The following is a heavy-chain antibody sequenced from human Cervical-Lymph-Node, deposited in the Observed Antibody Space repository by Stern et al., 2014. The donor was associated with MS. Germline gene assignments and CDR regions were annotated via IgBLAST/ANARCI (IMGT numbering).Heavy chain of an antibody. Sequence: QLVQSGGGLVKPGGSLRLSCAASGFIFSDHYMTWIRQVPGKGLECLSYINGGGDFVNYADSVRGRFTISRDNAKNSLFLQMNSLTTEDTAVYYCTRDPRLLDYWGQGTLVTVSS. V-gene: IGHV3-11*01. J-gene: IGHJ4*02. CDR3: TRDPRLLDY. CDR2: INGGGDFV. CDR1: GFIFSDHY.